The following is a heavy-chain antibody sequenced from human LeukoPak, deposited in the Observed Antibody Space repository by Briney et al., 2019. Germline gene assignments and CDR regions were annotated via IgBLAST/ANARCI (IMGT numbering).Heavy chain of an antibody. CDR1: GGSFSGYY. CDR3: ARALMTLVRGVPRTTWFDP. V-gene: IGHV4-34*01. Sequence: PSETLSLTCSVFGGSFSGYYWTWVRQAPGKGLEWIGEINESGTTNYNASLNNRVTLSVDTSKNQFSLKLTSLTAADTGVFYCARALMTLVRGVPRTTWFDPWGQGTLVTVSS. CDR2: INESGTT. J-gene: IGHJ5*02. D-gene: IGHD3-10*01.